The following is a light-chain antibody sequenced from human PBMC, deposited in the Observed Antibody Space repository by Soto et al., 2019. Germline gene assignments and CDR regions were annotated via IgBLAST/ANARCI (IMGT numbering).Light chain of an antibody. CDR1: QSVNNY. J-gene: IGKJ4*01. CDR2: DAS. V-gene: IGKV3-11*01. Sequence: EIVLTQSPATLSLSPGERATLSCRASQSVNNYLAWYRQKPGQAPRLLIYDASNRATGIPARFSGSGSGIDFTLTLSSLEPEDFAVYYCQQRRNWPLTFGGGTKVEIK. CDR3: QQRRNWPLT.